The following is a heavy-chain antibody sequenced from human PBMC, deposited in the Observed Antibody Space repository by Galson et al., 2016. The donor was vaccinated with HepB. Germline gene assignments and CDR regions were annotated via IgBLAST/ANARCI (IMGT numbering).Heavy chain of an antibody. Sequence: SLRLSCAASGFTFSNYAVHWVRQAPGKGLEWVAITSYDGSNKYYADSVKGRFTISRDNSRNTVYLQMNSLRPEDTSVYYCAGAFVFGIRVLMAYWGQGTLVTVSS. D-gene: IGHD3-10*01. CDR3: AGAFVFGIRVLMAY. J-gene: IGHJ4*02. CDR1: GFTFSNYA. V-gene: IGHV3-30*04. CDR2: TSYDGSNK.